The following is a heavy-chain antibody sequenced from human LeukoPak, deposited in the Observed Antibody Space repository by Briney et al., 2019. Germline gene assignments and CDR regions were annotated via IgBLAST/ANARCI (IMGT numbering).Heavy chain of an antibody. CDR1: GGSISSSSYY. CDR3: ARDPDFWSGYYNFDY. CDR2: IYYSGST. D-gene: IGHD3-3*01. V-gene: IGHV4-39*07. J-gene: IGHJ4*02. Sequence: PSETLSLTCTVSGGSISSSSYYWGWIRQPPGKGLEWIGSIYYSGSTYYNPSLKSRVTISVDTSKNQFSLKLRSVTAADTAVYYCARDPDFWSGYYNFDYWGQGTLVTVSS.